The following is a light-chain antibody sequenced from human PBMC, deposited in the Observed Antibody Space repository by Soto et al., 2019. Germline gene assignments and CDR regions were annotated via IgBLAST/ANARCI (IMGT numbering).Light chain of an antibody. CDR3: CSYAGSYTWV. CDR1: SSDVGGYNS. V-gene: IGLV2-11*01. J-gene: IGLJ3*02. CDR2: DVS. Sequence: QSALTQPRSVSRSPGQSVTISCTGTSSDVGGYNSVSWYQQHPSKAPRLMIYDVSKRPSGVPDRFFGSKSGSTASLTISGLQAEDEADYYCCSYAGSYTWVFGGGTKLTVL.